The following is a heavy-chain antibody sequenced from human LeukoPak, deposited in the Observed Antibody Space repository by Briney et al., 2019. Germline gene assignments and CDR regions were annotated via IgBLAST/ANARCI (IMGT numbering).Heavy chain of an antibody. CDR3: ARGGPGVAAAGNSRFDY. CDR2: IYTSGST. J-gene: IGHJ4*02. V-gene: IGHV4-4*07. CDR1: GGSISSYY. D-gene: IGHD6-13*01. Sequence: SETLSLTCTVSGGSISSYYWSWIRQPAGKGLEWIGRIYTSGSTNYNPSLKSRVTMSVDTSKNQFSLKLSSVTAADTAVYYCARGGPGVAAAGNSRFDYWGQGTLVTVSS.